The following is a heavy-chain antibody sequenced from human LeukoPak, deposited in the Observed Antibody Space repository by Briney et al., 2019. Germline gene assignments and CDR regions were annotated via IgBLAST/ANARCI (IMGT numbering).Heavy chain of an antibody. Sequence: ASVXVSFKXSXYTVTNYGISWVRQAPGQGLEWMGGSSPYNGNTNYAPKFQGRVTMTTDPSTNTAYMELRSLRSDDTAVYFCARDPGQVVPAASPTHYFXSWGXXT. CDR1: XYTVTNYG. V-gene: IGHV1-18*01. D-gene: IGHD2-2*01. CDR3: ARDPGQVVPAASPTHYFXS. CDR2: SSPYNGNT. J-gene: IGHJ4*01.